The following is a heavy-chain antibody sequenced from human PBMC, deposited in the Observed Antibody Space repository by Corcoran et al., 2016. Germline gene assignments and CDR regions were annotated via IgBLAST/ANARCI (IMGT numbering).Heavy chain of an antibody. V-gene: IGHV4-39*01. Sequence: QLQLQESGPGLVKPSETLSLTCTVSGGSVSSSNYYWGWIRQPPGKGLEWIASIYYGGTTYYNPSLKSRVTISIVTSKNQFSLSLSSATAADTAVYYCARLCYYYGSSASGAFDIWGQGAMVTVSS. CDR2: IYYGGTT. D-gene: IGHD3-22*01. CDR3: ARLCYYYGSSASGAFDI. CDR1: GGSVSSSNYY. J-gene: IGHJ3*02.